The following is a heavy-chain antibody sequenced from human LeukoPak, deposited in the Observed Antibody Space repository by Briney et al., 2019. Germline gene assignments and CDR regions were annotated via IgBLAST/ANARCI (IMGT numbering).Heavy chain of an antibody. CDR2: ISTTAST. V-gene: IGHV4-4*07. CDR1: GASITNHY. Sequence: SETLSLTCTVSGASITNHYWSWIRQPAGKGLEWIGRISTTASTNYNPSLKSRVTISVDTSKNQFSLKLSSVTAADTAVYYCARGVPSSSGAAAGTTDYWGQGTLVTVSS. D-gene: IGHD6-13*01. J-gene: IGHJ4*02. CDR3: ARGVPSSSGAAAGTTDY.